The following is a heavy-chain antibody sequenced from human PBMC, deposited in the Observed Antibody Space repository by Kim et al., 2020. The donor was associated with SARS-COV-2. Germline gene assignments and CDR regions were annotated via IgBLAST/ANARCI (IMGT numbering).Heavy chain of an antibody. CDR1: GFTLDIHA. D-gene: IGHD4-17*01. V-gene: IGHV3-9*01. Sequence: GGSLRLSCADSGFTLDIHAMHWVRQVPGQGLEWVSGIFLDIDRADYAASVKGRFTVSRDKAKKTVYLQMNNLRAEDTALYYCSKDLSPGGADVWGQGTTVIVSS. J-gene: IGHJ6*02. CDR3: SKDLSPGGADV. CDR2: IFLDIDRA.